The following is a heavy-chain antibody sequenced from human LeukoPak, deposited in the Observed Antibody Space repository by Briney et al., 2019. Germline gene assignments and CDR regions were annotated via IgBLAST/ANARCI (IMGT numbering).Heavy chain of an antibody. CDR1: GFTFSSYA. CDR2: ISGTGGST. Sequence: HGESLKISCAASGFTFSSYAMSWVRQAPGKGLEWVSAISGTGGSTYYADSVKGRFTISRDYSKNTLYLQMNSLRAEDTAVYYCAKDNKYYYGSGSYYIFDYWGQGTLVTVSS. D-gene: IGHD3-10*01. CDR3: AKDNKYYYGSGSYYIFDY. V-gene: IGHV3-23*01. J-gene: IGHJ4*02.